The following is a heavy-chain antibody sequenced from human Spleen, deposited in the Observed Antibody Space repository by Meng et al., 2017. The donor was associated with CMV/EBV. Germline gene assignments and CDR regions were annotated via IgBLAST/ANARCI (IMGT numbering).Heavy chain of an antibody. D-gene: IGHD3-3*01. J-gene: IGHJ4*02. CDR1: GGSVSSGSYY. CDR3: ARAGAIFGPYYFDY. CDR2: IYYSGST. Sequence: SETLSLTCTVSGGSVSSGSYYWGWIRQPPGKGLEWIGSIYYSGSTYYNPSLKSRVTISVDTSKNQFSLKLSSVTAADTAVYYCARAGAIFGPYYFDYWGQGTLVTVSS. V-gene: IGHV4-39*07.